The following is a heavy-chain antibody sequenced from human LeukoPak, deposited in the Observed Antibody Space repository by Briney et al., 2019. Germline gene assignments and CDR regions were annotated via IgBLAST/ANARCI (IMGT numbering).Heavy chain of an antibody. J-gene: IGHJ5*02. CDR2: IRSKANSYAT. V-gene: IGHV3-73*01. CDR1: GFTFSGSA. D-gene: IGHD2-15*01. Sequence: GGSLRLSCAASGFTFSGSAMHWVRQASGKGLEWVGRIRSKANSYATAYAASVKGRFTISRDDSKNTAYLQMNSLKTEDTAVYYCTRPGYCSGGSCLDWFDPWGQGTLVTVSS. CDR3: TRPGYCSGGSCLDWFDP.